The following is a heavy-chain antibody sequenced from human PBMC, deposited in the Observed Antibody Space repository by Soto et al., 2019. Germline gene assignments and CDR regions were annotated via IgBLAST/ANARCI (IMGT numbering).Heavy chain of an antibody. V-gene: IGHV4-34*01. CDR2: INHSGST. Sequence: SETLSLTCAVYGGSFSGYYWSWIRQPPGKGLEWIGEINHSGSTNYNPSLKSRVTISVDTSKNQFSLKLSSVTAADTAVYYCARALHAPYCTNGVCHQPYLYNWFDPWGQGTLVTVSS. J-gene: IGHJ5*02. CDR1: GGSFSGYY. CDR3: ARALHAPYCTNGVCHQPYLYNWFDP. D-gene: IGHD2-8*01.